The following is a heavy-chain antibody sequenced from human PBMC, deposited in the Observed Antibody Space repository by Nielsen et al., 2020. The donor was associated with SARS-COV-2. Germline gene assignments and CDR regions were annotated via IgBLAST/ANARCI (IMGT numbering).Heavy chain of an antibody. V-gene: IGHV3-9*01. Sequence: SLKISCAASGFTFDDYAMHWVRQAPGKGLEWVSGISWNSGSIGYADSVKGRFTISRDNAKNSLYLQMNSLRAEDTALYYCAKDSGDYWGQGTLVTVSS. CDR3: AKDSGDY. J-gene: IGHJ4*02. CDR2: ISWNSGSI. CDR1: GFTFDDYA.